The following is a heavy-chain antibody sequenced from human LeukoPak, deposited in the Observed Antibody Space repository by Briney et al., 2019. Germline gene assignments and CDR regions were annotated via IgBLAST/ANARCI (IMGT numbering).Heavy chain of an antibody. CDR3: ARARKWYYGSGSYYPYYFDY. CDR2: INHSGST. J-gene: IGHJ4*02. V-gene: IGHV4-34*01. D-gene: IGHD3-10*01. CDR1: GGSFSGYY. Sequence: SETLSLTCAVYGGSFSGYYWSWIRQPPGKGLEWIGEINHSGSTNYNPPLKSRVTISVDTSKNQFSLKLSSVTAADTAVYYCARARKWYYGSGSYYPYYFDYWGQGTLVAVSS.